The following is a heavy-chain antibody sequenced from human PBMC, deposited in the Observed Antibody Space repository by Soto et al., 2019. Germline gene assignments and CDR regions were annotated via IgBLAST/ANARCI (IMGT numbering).Heavy chain of an antibody. J-gene: IGHJ4*02. CDR2: IYYSGST. V-gene: IGHV4-31*03. D-gene: IGHD2-15*01. CDR1: GGSISSGGYY. Sequence: SETLSLTCTVSGGSISSGGYYWSWIRQHPGKGLEWIGYIYYSGSTYYNPPLKSRVTISVDTSKNQFSLKLSSVTAADTAVYYCARAWPNCSGGSCYYYFDYWGQGTLVTVSS. CDR3: ARAWPNCSGGSCYYYFDY.